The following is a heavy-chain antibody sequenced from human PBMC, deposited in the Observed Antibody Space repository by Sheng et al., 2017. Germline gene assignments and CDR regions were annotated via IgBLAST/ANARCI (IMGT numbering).Heavy chain of an antibody. CDR2: IYYSGST. V-gene: IGHV4-59*12. CDR1: GGSISSYY. Sequence: QVQLQESGPGLVKPSETLSLTCTVSGGSISSYYWSWIRQPPGKGLEWIGYIYYSGSTNYNPSLKSRVTISVDTSKNQFSLKLSSVTAADTAVYYCARVSAGGGQQLVRGWVGYFDYWGQGNPGSPSPQ. CDR3: ARVSAGGGQQLVRGWVGYFDY. J-gene: IGHJ4*02. D-gene: IGHD6-13*01.